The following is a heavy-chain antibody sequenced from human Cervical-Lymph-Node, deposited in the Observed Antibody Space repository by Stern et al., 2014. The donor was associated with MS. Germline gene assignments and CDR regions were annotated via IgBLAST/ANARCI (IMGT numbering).Heavy chain of an antibody. CDR1: GGTFSSYA. J-gene: IGHJ6*02. CDR3: ASSVGELTPEAV. Sequence: QVQLVQSGAEVKKPGSSVRVSCKASGGTFSSYAISWVRQAPGQGLEWMGGIIPMFGPANYAQKFQGRVTITADDSTTTAYMEVSSLRSEDTAVYYCASSVGELTPEAVWGQGTTVTVFS. V-gene: IGHV1-69*01. D-gene: IGHD3-10*01. CDR2: IIPMFGPA.